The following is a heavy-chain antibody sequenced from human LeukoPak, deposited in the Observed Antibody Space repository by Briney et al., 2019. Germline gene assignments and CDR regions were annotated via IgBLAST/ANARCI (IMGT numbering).Heavy chain of an antibody. Sequence: PGGSLRLSCAASGFTVSSNYMSWVRQAPGKGLEWVSVIYSGGSTYYADSVKGRFTISRDNSKNTLYLQMNSLRAEDTAVYYCASSGDTALNWFDPWGQGTLVTVSS. CDR2: IYSGGST. CDR3: ASSGDTALNWFDP. J-gene: IGHJ5*02. V-gene: IGHV3-53*01. CDR1: GFTVSSNY. D-gene: IGHD5-18*01.